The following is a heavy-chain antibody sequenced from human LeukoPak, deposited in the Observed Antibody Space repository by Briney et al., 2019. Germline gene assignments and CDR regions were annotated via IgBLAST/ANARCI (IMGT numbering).Heavy chain of an antibody. CDR2: ISAYNGNT. CDR3: ARGRAAAGYFDY. V-gene: IGHV1-18*01. D-gene: IGHD6-13*01. Sequence: ASVKVSYKASGYTITSYGISWVRQAPGQGLAWMGWISAYNGNTNYAQNLQGRVSMTTDTSTSTAYMELRSLRSDDTGVYYCARGRAAAGYFDYWGQGTLVAVSS. J-gene: IGHJ4*02. CDR1: GYTITSYG.